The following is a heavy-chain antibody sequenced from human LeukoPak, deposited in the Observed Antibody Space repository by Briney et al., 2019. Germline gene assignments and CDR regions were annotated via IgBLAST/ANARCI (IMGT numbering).Heavy chain of an antibody. CDR3: ARDGAWWFDP. Sequence: ASVKVSCKASGYTFTSYYMHWVRQAPGQGLEWRGIINPSGGSTSYAQKFQGRLTMTRDMSTSTVYMELSSLRSEDTAVYYCARDGAWWFDPWGQGTLVTVSS. V-gene: IGHV1-46*01. CDR2: INPSGGST. J-gene: IGHJ5*02. CDR1: GYTFTSYY. D-gene: IGHD1-26*01.